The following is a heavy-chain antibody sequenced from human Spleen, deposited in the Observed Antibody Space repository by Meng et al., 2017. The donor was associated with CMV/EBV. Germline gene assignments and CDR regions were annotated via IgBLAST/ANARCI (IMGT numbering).Heavy chain of an antibody. V-gene: IGHV1-69*05. CDR1: GGTFRSYA. Sequence: SVKVSCKTSGGTFRSYAITWVRQAPGQGLEWMGGIIPVFGTVDYAQKFQGRVTITTDESMSTAYMELSSLRSEDTAVYYCARDDLDTSCYVDCHYYGMDVWGQGTSVTV. D-gene: IGHD2-2*01. CDR2: IIPVFGTV. J-gene: IGHJ6*02. CDR3: ARDDLDTSCYVDCHYYGMDV.